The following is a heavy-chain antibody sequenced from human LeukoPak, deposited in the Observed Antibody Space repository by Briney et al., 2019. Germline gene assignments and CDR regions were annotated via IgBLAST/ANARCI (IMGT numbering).Heavy chain of an antibody. V-gene: IGHV3-7*01. D-gene: IGHD4-17*01. J-gene: IGHJ4*02. CDR3: AKDPAYGAVDY. CDR1: GFTFSTSW. CDR2: MSPDGSVK. Sequence: GGSLRLSCAASGFTFSTSWMSWVRKSPGKGLEWVANMSPDGSVKNFVDPMKGRFTISRDNAKNSLYLEMNRLRAEDTAIYYCAKDPAYGAVDYWGQGTLVTVSS.